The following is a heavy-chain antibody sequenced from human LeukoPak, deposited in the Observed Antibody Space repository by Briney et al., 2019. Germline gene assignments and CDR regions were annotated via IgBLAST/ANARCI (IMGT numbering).Heavy chain of an antibody. CDR2: ISYDGSNK. CDR1: GFTFSSYA. V-gene: IGHV3-30*07. J-gene: IGHJ6*02. D-gene: IGHD3-10*01. CDR3: ARRKFGELLADYYYGMDV. Sequence: GGSLRLSCAASGFTFSSYAMHWVRQAPGKGLEWVAVISYDGSNKYYADSVKGRFTISRDNAKNTLYLQMNSLRAEDTAVYYCARRKFGELLADYYYGMDVWGQGTTVTVSS.